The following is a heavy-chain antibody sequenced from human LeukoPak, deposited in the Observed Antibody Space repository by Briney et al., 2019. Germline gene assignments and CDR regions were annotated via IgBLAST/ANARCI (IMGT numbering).Heavy chain of an antibody. CDR2: INPNSGGT. D-gene: IGHD6-19*01. CDR1: GYTFTGYY. V-gene: IGHV1-2*06. J-gene: IGHJ4*02. CDR3: ARDRGYSSGWYDDY. Sequence: ASVKVSCKASGYTFTGYYMHWVRQAPGQGLEWMGRINPNSGGTNYAQKFQGRVTMTRDTSISTAYMELSRLRSDDKAVYYCARDRGYSSGWYDDYWGQGTLVTVSS.